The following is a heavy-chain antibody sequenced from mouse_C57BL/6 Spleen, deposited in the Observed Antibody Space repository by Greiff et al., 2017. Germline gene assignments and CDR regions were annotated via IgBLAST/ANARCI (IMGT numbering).Heavy chain of an antibody. D-gene: IGHD2-3*01. CDR3: ARVSYDGYYYFDY. J-gene: IGHJ2*01. V-gene: IGHV5-16*01. Sequence: DVMLVESEGGLVQPGSSMKLSCTASGFTFSDYYMAWVRQVPEKGLEWVANINYDGSSTYYLDSLKSRFIISRDNAKNILYLQMSSLKSEDTATYYCARVSYDGYYYFDYWGQGTTLTVSS. CDR1: GFTFSDYY. CDR2: INYDGSST.